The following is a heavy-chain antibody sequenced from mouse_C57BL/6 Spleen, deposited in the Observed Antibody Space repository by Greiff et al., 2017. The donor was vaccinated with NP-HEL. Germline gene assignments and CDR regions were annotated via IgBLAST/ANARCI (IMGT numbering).Heavy chain of an antibody. V-gene: IGHV8-8*01. CDR2: IWWDDDK. Sequence: QVTLKVSGPGILQPSRTLSLTCSFSGFSLSTFGMGVGWIRQPSGQGLEWLAHIWWDDDKYYNPALKSRLTISKDTSKNQVFLKIANVDTADTATYYCARPITTVKETGAMDYWGQGTSVTVSS. CDR1: GFSLSTFGMG. J-gene: IGHJ4*01. D-gene: IGHD1-1*01. CDR3: ARPITTVKETGAMDY.